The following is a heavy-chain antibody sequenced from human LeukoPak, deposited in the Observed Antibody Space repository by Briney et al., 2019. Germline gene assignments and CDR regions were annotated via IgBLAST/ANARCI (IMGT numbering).Heavy chain of an antibody. J-gene: IGHJ4*02. Sequence: SETLSLTCTISDYSISSGFYWAWIRQPPGKGLEWIGSIFHSGDTYYNPSLKSRVTISVDTSKNQFSLKLNSVTAADTALYYCARVLVGATTAFDYWGQGTLVTVSS. CDR1: DYSISSGFY. D-gene: IGHD1-26*01. V-gene: IGHV4-38-2*02. CDR2: IFHSGDT. CDR3: ARVLVGATTAFDY.